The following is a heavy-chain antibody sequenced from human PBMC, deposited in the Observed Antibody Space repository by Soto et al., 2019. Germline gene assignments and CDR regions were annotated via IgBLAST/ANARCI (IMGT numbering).Heavy chain of an antibody. Sequence: QEQLVQSGAEVKKPGSSLKVSCKATGGTFNNYGISWVRQAPGQGLEWMGGTIPMFGTTEYAQKFQGRVTITADKATRTVYMELTSLTFEDTALYFCARGAITVFGVVVGSMDVWGQGTKVTVSS. V-gene: IGHV1-69*06. CDR3: ARGAITVFGVVVGSMDV. D-gene: IGHD3-3*01. CDR2: TIPMFGTT. CDR1: GGTFNNYG. J-gene: IGHJ6*02.